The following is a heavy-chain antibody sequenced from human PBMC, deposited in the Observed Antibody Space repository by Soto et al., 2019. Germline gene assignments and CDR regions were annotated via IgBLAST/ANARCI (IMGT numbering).Heavy chain of an antibody. Sequence: SETLSLTCAVSGASIRSTDYYWSWLRQAPGKGLEWIGYVYYTGSTYYNPSLMSRLTISVDTSKNQFSLKLTSVTAAETAVYYCVRTARQGAVAPHWFDRWGQGTQVTISS. CDR2: VYYTGST. CDR3: VRTARQGAVAPHWFDR. CDR1: GASIRSTDYY. D-gene: IGHD2-21*02. V-gene: IGHV4-30-4*01. J-gene: IGHJ5*02.